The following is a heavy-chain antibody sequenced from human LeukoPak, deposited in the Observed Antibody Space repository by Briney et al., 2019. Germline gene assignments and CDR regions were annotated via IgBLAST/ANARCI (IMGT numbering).Heavy chain of an antibody. J-gene: IGHJ3*02. Sequence: SGESLKISCKGSGYRFTSYWIGWVRQMAGKGLEWMGIIYPGDSDTRYSPSFQGQVTISADNSISTADLQWSSLKASDTAMYYCARPYSSSWYDAFDIWGQGTMVTVSS. D-gene: IGHD6-13*01. CDR3: ARPYSSSWYDAFDI. CDR1: GYRFTSYW. V-gene: IGHV5-51*01. CDR2: IYPGDSDT.